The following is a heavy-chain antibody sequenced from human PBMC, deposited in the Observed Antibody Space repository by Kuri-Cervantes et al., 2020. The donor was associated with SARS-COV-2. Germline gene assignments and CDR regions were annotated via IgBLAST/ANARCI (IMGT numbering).Heavy chain of an antibody. CDR3: AKDRVGVQDF. CDR2: ISHDGKSK. J-gene: IGHJ4*02. CDR1: GFNFSRTD. D-gene: IGHD2-21*01. V-gene: IGHV3-30*18. Sequence: GGSLRLSCAASGFNFSRTDMHWVRQAPGKGLEWVAVISHDGKSKKCIASGKGRFTISRDNSQNTLYLHMKSLRSEDTATYYCAKDRVGVQDFWGQGTLVTVSS.